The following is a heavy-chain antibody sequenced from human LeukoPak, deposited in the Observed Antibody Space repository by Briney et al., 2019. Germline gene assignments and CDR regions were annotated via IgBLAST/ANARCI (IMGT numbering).Heavy chain of an antibody. J-gene: IGHJ4*02. CDR3: ARRGRIAVAGKGPFDY. V-gene: IGHV4-38-2*02. CDR1: GYSISSGYY. CDR2: IYYSGST. D-gene: IGHD6-19*01. Sequence: PSETLSLTCTVSGYSISSGYYWGWIRQPPGKGLEWIGSIYYSGSTYYNPSLKSRVTISVDTSKNQFSLKLSSVTAADTAVYYCARRGRIAVAGKGPFDYWGQGTLVTVSS.